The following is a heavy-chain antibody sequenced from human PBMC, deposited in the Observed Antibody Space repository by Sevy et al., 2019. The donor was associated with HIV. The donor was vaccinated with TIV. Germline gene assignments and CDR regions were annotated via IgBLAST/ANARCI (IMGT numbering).Heavy chain of an antibody. V-gene: IGHV1-69*13. CDR3: ARGTSGYDFGDYYYYMDV. CDR1: GGTLSRYA. D-gene: IGHD5-12*01. CDR2: IVPVFVTP. Sequence: ASVKVSCKTSGGTLSRYAISWVRQAPGQGLEWKGGIVPVFVTPNYAQKFQGRVNITADESTNTAYMELTSLRSEDTAVYYCARGTSGYDFGDYYYYMDVWGKGTTVTVSS. J-gene: IGHJ6*03.